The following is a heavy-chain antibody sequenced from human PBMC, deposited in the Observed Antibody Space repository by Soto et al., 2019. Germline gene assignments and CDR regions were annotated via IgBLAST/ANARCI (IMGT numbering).Heavy chain of an antibody. CDR1: GYTFTSYG. Sequence: ASVKVSCKASGYTFTSYGIHWVRQAPGQRLEWTGWINAGNGNTKYSEKFQGRVITTRDTSASTAYLELSSLRSEDTAVYYCARDPNDSSAYYHHYYYGMDVWGQGTTVTVSS. CDR2: INAGNGNT. J-gene: IGHJ6*02. D-gene: IGHD3-22*01. V-gene: IGHV1-3*01. CDR3: ARDPNDSSAYYHHYYYGMDV.